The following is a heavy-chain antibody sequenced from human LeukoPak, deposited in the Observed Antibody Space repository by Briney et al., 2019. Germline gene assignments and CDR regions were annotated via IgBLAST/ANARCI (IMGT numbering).Heavy chain of an antibody. CDR1: GLTFSSYG. D-gene: IGHD3-10*01. CDR3: ARDYGSGIDC. V-gene: IGHV3-33*01. CDR2: IWYDGSNK. Sequence: GGSLRLSCPASGLTFSSYGMHWVRQAPGKGLEWVALIWYDGSNKYYADSVKGRFTISRDNSKNTLSLQMNSLRAEDTAVYYCARDYGSGIDCCGQGTLVTVSS. J-gene: IGHJ4*02.